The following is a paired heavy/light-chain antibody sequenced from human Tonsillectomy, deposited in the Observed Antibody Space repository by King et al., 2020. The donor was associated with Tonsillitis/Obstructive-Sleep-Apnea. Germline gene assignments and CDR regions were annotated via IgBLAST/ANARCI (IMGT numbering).Heavy chain of an antibody. CDR2: VYPGDSHT. CDR1: GYSFATYW. D-gene: IGHD1-26*01. CDR3: ARLSSGSLADTEYFLH. V-gene: IGHV5-51*01. Sequence: EVQLVQSGAEVKKSGESLKISCEGSGYSFATYWIAWVRQMPGRGLEWMGIVYPGDSHTIYRPSFQGHVTISADKSISTAYLQWGTLKASDTAMYYCARLSSGSLADTEYFLHWGQGTLVTVSS. J-gene: IGHJ1*01.
Light chain of an antibody. J-gene: IGLJ1*01. CDR3: QAWDRTYYV. CDR2: QDT. CDR1: KLGDKY. Sequence: SYELTQPPSVSVSPGQTASITCSGDKLGDKYASWYQQKPGRSPVLVIYQDTKRPSGIPERFSGSNSGNTATLTISGTQAMDEADYYCQAWDRTYYVFGTGTQVTVL. V-gene: IGLV3-1*01.